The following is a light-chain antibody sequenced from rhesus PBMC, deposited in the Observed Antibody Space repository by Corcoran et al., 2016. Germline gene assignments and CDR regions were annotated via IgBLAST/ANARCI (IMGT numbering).Light chain of an antibody. CDR1: QGIKHN. CDR3: QHGYGTPFA. CDR2: YAS. Sequence: DIQMTQSPSSLSASVGDTVTITCRAKQGIKHNLAWYQLKPGKVPKLLTYYASTLQNGVPSRFSGRGSGTDFPLTIYSLQPEDFATYYCQHGYGTPFAFGPGTKLDIK. V-gene: IGKV1-25*01. J-gene: IGKJ3*01.